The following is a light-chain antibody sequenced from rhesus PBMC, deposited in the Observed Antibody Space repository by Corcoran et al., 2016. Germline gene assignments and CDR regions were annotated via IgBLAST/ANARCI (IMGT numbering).Light chain of an antibody. CDR3: SSYAGSNTFV. CDR2: DFS. J-gene: IGLJ1*01. CDR1: SSDIGGYNY. V-gene: IGLV2-23*01. Sequence: QAALTQPPSVSGSPGQSVTISCTGTSSDIGGYNYVSWYQQHPGKAPKVMIYDFSKRPSGVSDRFSGSKSGKTASLTISGLQAEDESDYYCSSYAGSNTFVFGGGTRLTVL.